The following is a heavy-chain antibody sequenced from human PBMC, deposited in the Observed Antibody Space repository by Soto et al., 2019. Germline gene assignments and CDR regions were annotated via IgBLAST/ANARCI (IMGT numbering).Heavy chain of an antibody. CDR3: ARDSYDSSGYYYYGY. D-gene: IGHD3-22*01. V-gene: IGHV3-66*01. CDR1: GLTVSSNY. J-gene: IGHJ4*02. CDR2: IYSGGST. Sequence: EVQLVESGGGLVQPGGSLRLSCAASGLTVSSNYMSWVRQAPGKGLEWVSVIYSGGSTYYADSVKGRFTISRDNSKNTLYLQMNSLRAEDTAVYYCARDSYDSSGYYYYGYWGQGTLVTVSS.